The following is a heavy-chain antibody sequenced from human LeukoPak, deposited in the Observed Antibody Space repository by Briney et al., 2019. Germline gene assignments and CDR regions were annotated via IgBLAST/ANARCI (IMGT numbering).Heavy chain of an antibody. V-gene: IGHV3-74*01. Sequence: PGGSLRLSCAASGFTFSNYWMHWVRQAPGKGLVWVSRINSDGSSTTSADSVKGRFTISRDNAKNTLYLQMNSLRAEDTAVYYCAKGGATVNDYWGQGTLGTGSS. CDR2: INSDGSST. CDR3: AKGGATVNDY. D-gene: IGHD4-17*01. J-gene: IGHJ4*02. CDR1: GFTFSNYW.